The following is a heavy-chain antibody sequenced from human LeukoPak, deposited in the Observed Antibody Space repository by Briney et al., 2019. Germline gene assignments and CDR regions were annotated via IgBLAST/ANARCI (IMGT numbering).Heavy chain of an antibody. Sequence: GESLRLSCAASGFTFSSYWMSWVRQAPGKGLEWVANIKQDGTEKSYVDSVKGRFTISRDNAKNSLYLQMNGLRVDGTAVYYCAREGSGSYYPDYWGQGTLVTVSS. J-gene: IGHJ4*02. V-gene: IGHV3-7*01. CDR1: GFTFSSYW. CDR3: AREGSGSYYPDY. CDR2: IKQDGTEK. D-gene: IGHD3-10*01.